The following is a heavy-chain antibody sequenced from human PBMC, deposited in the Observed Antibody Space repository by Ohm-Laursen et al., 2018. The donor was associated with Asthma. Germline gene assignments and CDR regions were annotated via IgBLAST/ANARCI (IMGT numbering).Heavy chain of an antibody. CDR2: IKQDGSEK. J-gene: IGHJ4*02. CDR1: GFTFSSYW. D-gene: IGHD6-13*01. CDR3: AREYASSWYPCFDY. V-gene: IGHV3-7*05. Sequence: SLRLSCSASGFTFSSYWMSWVRQAPGKGLEWVANIKQDGSEKYYVDSVKGRFTISRDNAKNSLYLQMNSLRAEDTAVYYCAREYASSWYPCFDYWGQGTLVTVSS.